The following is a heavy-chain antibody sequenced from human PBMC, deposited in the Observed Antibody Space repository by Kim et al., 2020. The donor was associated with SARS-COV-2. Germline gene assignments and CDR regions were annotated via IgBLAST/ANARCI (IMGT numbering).Heavy chain of an antibody. Sequence: GGSLRLSCAASGFIFSGSAMHWVRQASGKGLEWVGRIRSKANSYATAYAASVKGRFTISSDDSKTTTYLQMNSLKTEDTAVYYCTRVPGTTLDFWDAFDIWGQGTMVTVSS. CDR3: TRVPGTTLDFWDAFDI. J-gene: IGHJ3*02. D-gene: IGHD1-1*01. V-gene: IGHV3-73*01. CDR1: GFIFSGSA. CDR2: IRSKANSYAT.